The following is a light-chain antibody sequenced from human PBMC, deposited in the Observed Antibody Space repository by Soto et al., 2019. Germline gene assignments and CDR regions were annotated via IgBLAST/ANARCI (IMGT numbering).Light chain of an antibody. CDR1: SNDVVNFYPL. J-gene: IGLJ3*02. CDR2: RGT. CDR3: CSYTGSATWV. V-gene: IGLV2-23*01. Sequence: QSVLTQPDSMSGSPGKSITISCTGTSNDVVNFYPLVSWYQQHPGKAPKVLIYRGTEQPSGVANRFSGSRSGNTASLKISGLQAEDQAEFYCCSYTGSATWVFVRRTKLPLL.